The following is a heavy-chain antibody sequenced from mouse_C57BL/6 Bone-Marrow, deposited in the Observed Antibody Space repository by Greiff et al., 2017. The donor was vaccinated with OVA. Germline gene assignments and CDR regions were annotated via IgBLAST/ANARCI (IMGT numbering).Heavy chain of an antibody. CDR2: IDPETGGT. CDR1: GYTFTDYE. Sequence: VKLQQSGAELVRPGASVTLSCKASGYTFTDYEMHWVKQTPVHGLEWIGAIDPETGGTAYNQKFKGKAILTADKSSSTAYMEIRSLTSEDSAVYYGTRGYSNYYGMDYWGRGTSVTVSS. CDR3: TRGYSNYYGMDY. D-gene: IGHD2-5*01. V-gene: IGHV1-15*01. J-gene: IGHJ4*01.